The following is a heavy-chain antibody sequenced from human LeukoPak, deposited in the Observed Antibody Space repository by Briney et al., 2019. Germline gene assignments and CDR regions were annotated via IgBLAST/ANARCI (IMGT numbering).Heavy chain of an antibody. J-gene: IGHJ4*02. CDR2: IYSSGNT. CDR1: GASISSNNYY. Sequence: SETLSLTCTVSGASISSNNYYWGWARQPPGTGLEWIGNIYSSGNTYYNASLKSRVTIYIDTSKNQFSLNLSSVTAADTAVYYCAKSGGSGLIDYWGQGTLVTVSS. V-gene: IGHV4-39*01. CDR3: AKSGGSGLIDY. D-gene: IGHD1-26*01.